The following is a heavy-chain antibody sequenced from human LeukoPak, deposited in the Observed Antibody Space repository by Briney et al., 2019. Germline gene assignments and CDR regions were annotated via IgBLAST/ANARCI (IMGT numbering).Heavy chain of an antibody. D-gene: IGHD6-13*01. V-gene: IGHV1-2*06. CDR1: GYTFTGYY. CDR3: ARVLRSSSSCLGY. Sequence: ASVKVSCKASGYTFTGYYMHWVRQAPGLGLEWMGRINPNSGGTNYAQKFQGRVTMTRDTSISTAYMELSRLRSDDTAVYYCARVLRSSSSCLGYWGQGTLVTVSS. J-gene: IGHJ4*02. CDR2: INPNSGGT.